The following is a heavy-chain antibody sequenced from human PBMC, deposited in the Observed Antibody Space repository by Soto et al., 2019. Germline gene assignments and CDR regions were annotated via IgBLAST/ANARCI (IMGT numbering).Heavy chain of an antibody. Sequence: SETLSLTCTVSGGSISSSSYYWGWIRQPPGKGREWIGSIYYSGSTYYNPSLKSRVTISVDTSKNQFSLKLSSVTAADTAVYYCARDSSSFKNYYYYGMDVWGQGTTVTVSS. CDR1: GGSISSSSYY. CDR2: IYYSGST. CDR3: ARDSSSFKNYYYYGMDV. J-gene: IGHJ6*02. D-gene: IGHD6-13*01. V-gene: IGHV4-39*02.